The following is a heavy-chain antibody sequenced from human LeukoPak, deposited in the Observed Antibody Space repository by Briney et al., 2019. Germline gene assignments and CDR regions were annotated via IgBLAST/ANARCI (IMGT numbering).Heavy chain of an antibody. CDR2: ISGDSTYI. D-gene: IGHD1-1*01. CDR1: GFTFAGYS. CDR3: ARVSGRMERQSDLDF. J-gene: IGHJ4*02. V-gene: IGHV3-21*01. Sequence: PGGSLRLSCAASGFTFAGYSINWVRQAPGKGLEWVSSISGDSTYIYNAGSVKGRFTISRDNAQASLYLQMISLRADDTAVYYCARVSGRMERQSDLDFWGQGTVVLVSS.